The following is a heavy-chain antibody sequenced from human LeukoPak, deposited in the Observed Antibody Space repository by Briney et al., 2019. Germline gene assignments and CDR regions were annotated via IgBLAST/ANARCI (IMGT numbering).Heavy chain of an antibody. CDR1: GFTFSSYS. Sequence: GGSLRLSCAASGFTFSSYSMNWVRQAPGKGLEWVSSIGSSSSYIYYADSVKGRFTISRDNAKNSLYLQMNSLRAEDTAVYYCARGRGHYSNYFDYWGQGTLVIVSS. D-gene: IGHD4-11*01. J-gene: IGHJ4*02. CDR2: IGSSSSYI. V-gene: IGHV3-21*01. CDR3: ARGRGHYSNYFDY.